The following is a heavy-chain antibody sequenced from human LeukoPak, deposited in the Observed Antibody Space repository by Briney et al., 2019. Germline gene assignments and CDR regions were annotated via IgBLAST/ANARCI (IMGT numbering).Heavy chain of an antibody. CDR2: VNTDGSST. V-gene: IGHV3-74*01. CDR3: ARDRGYGSSFDY. Sequence: GGSLRLSCAASGFTFSNAWMSWVRQAPGKGLVWVSRVNTDGSSTSYADSVKGRFTISRDNAKNTLYLQMNSLRAEDTAVYYCARDRGYGSSFDYWGQGTLVTVSS. CDR1: GFTFSNAW. J-gene: IGHJ4*02. D-gene: IGHD3-10*01.